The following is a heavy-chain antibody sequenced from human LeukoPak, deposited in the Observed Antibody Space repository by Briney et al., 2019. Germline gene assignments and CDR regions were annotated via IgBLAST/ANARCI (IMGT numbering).Heavy chain of an antibody. V-gene: IGHV4-34*01. J-gene: IGHJ4*02. CDR3: ARGQSITIFGVVKAYFDY. D-gene: IGHD3-3*01. CDR2: INHSGST. Sequence: PSETLSLTCAVYGGSFSGYYWSWIRQPPGKGLEWIGEINHSGSTNYNPSLKSRVTISVDTSKNQFSLKLSSVTAADTAVYYCARGQSITIFGVVKAYFDYWGQGTLVTVSS. CDR1: GGSFSGYY.